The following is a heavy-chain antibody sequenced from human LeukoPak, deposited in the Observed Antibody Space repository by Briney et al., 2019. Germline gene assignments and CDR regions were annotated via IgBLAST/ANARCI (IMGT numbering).Heavy chain of an antibody. V-gene: IGHV4-34*01. CDR1: GGSFSGYY. CDR3: ATKGPRRGYFDY. J-gene: IGHJ4*02. CDR2: INHSAST. Sequence: SETLSLTCAVYGGSFSGYYWSWIRQPPGKGLEWIGEINHSASTNYNPSLKSRVTISVDTSKNQFSLKLSSVTAADTAVYYCATKGPRRGYFDYWGQGTLVAVSS.